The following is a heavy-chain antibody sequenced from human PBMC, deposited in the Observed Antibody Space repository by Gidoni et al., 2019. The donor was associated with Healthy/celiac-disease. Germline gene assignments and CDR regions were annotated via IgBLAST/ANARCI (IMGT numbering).Heavy chain of an antibody. CDR2: ISGSGGST. D-gene: IGHD3-22*01. Sequence: EVQLLESGGGLVQPGGSLRLSCAASGFTFSSYAMSWVRQAPGKGLEWGSAISGSGGSTYYADSVKGRFTISRDNSKNTLYLQMNSLRAEDTAVYYCAKVARGYYYDSSGPLDYWGQGTLVTVSS. CDR3: AKVARGYYYDSSGPLDY. V-gene: IGHV3-23*01. J-gene: IGHJ4*02. CDR1: GFTFSSYA.